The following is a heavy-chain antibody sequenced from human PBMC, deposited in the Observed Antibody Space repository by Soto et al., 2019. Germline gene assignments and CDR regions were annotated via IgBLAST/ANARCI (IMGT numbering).Heavy chain of an antibody. CDR2: IKQDGSEK. D-gene: IGHD3-22*01. V-gene: IGHV3-7*01. Sequence: PXVCLRLSCAACGFTFSSYCKSWVRQAPGKGLEWVANIKQDGSEKYYVDSVKGRFTISRDNAKNSLYLQMNSLRAEDTAVYYCARESYYYDTSGYYDAFDICGQRTMVTVSS. J-gene: IGHJ3*02. CDR3: ARESYYYDTSGYYDAFDI. CDR1: GFTFSSYC.